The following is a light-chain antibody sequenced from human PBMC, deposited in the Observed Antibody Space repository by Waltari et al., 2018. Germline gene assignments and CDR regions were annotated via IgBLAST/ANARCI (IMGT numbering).Light chain of an antibody. CDR3: LQDYNYPWT. J-gene: IGKJ1*01. CDR2: AAS. V-gene: IGKV1-6*01. Sequence: AIQMTQSPSSLSASVGDRVTITCRASQGIRYDLGWYQQKPGKAPKLLIYAASSLQSGVPSRLSGSGSGADVTLTISSLQPEDFATYFCLQDYNYPWTFGQGTKVEIK. CDR1: QGIRYD.